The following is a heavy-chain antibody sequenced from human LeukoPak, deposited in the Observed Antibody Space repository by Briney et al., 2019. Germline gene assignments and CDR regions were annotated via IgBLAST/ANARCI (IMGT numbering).Heavy chain of an antibody. CDR1: GYTFTGYY. Sequence: ASVKVSCKASGYTFTGYYMHWVRQAPGQGLEWMGWINPNSGGTNYAQKFQGRVTMTRDTSISTAYMELSRLRSGDTAVYYCARAWGGAIGIYWFDPWGQGTLVTVSS. CDR2: INPNSGGT. J-gene: IGHJ5*02. V-gene: IGHV1-2*02. CDR3: ARAWGGAIGIYWFDP. D-gene: IGHD4/OR15-4a*01.